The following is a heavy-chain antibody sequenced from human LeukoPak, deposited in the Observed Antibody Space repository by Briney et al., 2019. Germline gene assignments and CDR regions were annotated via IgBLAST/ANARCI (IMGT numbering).Heavy chain of an antibody. D-gene: IGHD1-1*01. V-gene: IGHV1-2*02. CDR2: INPNSGGT. Sequence: ASVKVSCKASGYTFTGYYMHWVRQAPGQGLEWMGWINPNSGGTNYAQKFQGRVTMTRDTSISTAYMELSRLRSDDTAVYYCVRDLGTAAGRDYWGQGTLVTVSS. CDR3: VRDLGTAAGRDY. CDR1: GYTFTGYY. J-gene: IGHJ4*02.